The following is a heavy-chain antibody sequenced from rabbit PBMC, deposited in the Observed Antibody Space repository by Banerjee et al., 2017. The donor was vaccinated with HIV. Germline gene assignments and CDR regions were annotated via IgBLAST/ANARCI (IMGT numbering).Heavy chain of an antibody. CDR1: GFSFSSGYD. V-gene: IGHV1S40*01. Sequence: QSLEESGGDLVKPEGSLTLTCKASGFSFSSGYDMCWVRQAPGKGLEWIACIDTGSSGRTYYASWAKGRFTISKTSSTTVTLQMTSLTAADTATYFCARDGASGYNFNLWGQGTLVTVS. CDR3: ARDGASGYNFNL. J-gene: IGHJ4*01. D-gene: IGHD1-1*01. CDR2: IDTGSSGRT.